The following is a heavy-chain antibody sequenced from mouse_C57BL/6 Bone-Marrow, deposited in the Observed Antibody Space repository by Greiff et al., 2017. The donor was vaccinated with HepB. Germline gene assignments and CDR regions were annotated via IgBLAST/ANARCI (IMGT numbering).Heavy chain of an antibody. V-gene: IGHV3-6*01. CDR2: ISYDGSN. D-gene: IGHD2-4*01. CDR1: GYSITSGYY. J-gene: IGHJ2*01. CDR3: ARADYDYYFDY. Sequence: EVKLVESGPGLVKPSQSLSLTCSVTGYSITSGYYWNWIRQFPGNKLEWMGYISYDGSNNYNPSLKNRIAITRDTSKNQFFLKLNSVTTEDTATYYCARADYDYYFDYWGQGTTLTVSS.